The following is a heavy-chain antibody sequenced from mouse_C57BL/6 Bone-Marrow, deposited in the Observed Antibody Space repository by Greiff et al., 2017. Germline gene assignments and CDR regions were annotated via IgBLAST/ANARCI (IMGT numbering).Heavy chain of an antibody. J-gene: IGHJ3*01. CDR3: ASSNYGD. D-gene: IGHD2-5*01. CDR2: ISYDGSN. CDR1: GYSITSGYY. Sequence: ESGPGLVKPSQSLSLTCSVTGYSITSGYYWNWIRQFPGNKLEWMGYISYDGSNNYNPSLKNRISITRDTSKNQFFLKLNSVTTEDTATYYCASSNYGDWGQGTLVTVAA. V-gene: IGHV3-6*01.